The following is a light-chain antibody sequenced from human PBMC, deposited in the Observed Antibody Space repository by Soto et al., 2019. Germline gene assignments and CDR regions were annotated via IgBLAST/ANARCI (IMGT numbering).Light chain of an antibody. CDR3: LQDYSYPRT. J-gene: IGKJ1*01. Sequence: ALPMTQSPSSLSASVGDRVTIICRASQGIRNDLGWYQQRPGKAPKLLIYATSNLQSGVPSRFSGSGSGTDFTLTISSLPPEDFATYYCLQDYSYPRTFGQGTKVEIK. V-gene: IGKV1-6*01. CDR2: ATS. CDR1: QGIRND.